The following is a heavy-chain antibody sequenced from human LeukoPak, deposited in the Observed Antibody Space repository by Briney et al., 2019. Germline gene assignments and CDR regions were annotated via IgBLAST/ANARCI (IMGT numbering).Heavy chain of an antibody. CDR2: ISGSGGST. J-gene: IGHJ4*02. Sequence: GGSLRLSCAASGFTFSSYAMSWVRQAPGKGLEWVSAISGSGGSTYYADSVKGRFTISRDNSKNTLSLQMNSLRAEDTALYYCAKDLASRGYSYGENVYWGQGTLVTVSS. D-gene: IGHD5-18*01. CDR1: GFTFSSYA. CDR3: AKDLASRGYSYGENVY. V-gene: IGHV3-23*01.